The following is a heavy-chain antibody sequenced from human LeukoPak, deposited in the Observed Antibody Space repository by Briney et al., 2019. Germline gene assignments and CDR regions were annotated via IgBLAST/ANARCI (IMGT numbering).Heavy chain of an antibody. CDR1: GFTFSDYY. V-gene: IGHV3-11*04. CDR2: ISSSGSII. Sequence: GGSLRLSCVASGFTFSDYYMNWIRQTPGKGLEWISYISSSGSIIYYADSVKGRFTISRDNAKNSLYLQMNSLRAEGTAVYYCARDSKAVAVDFDYWGQGTLVTVST. J-gene: IGHJ4*02. CDR3: ARDSKAVAVDFDY. D-gene: IGHD6-19*01.